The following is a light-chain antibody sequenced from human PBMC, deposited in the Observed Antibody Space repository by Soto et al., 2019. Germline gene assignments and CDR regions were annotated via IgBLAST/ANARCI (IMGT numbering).Light chain of an antibody. CDR1: QRVSSN. V-gene: IGKV3-15*01. Sequence: EIVMTQSPATLSVSPGERATLSCRASQRVSSNLGWYQQKPGQAPRLLIYGASTRATGIPARFSGSGSGTEVTLTISSLQSQDFAVYYCQQYNNWPLTFGPGTKVHIK. CDR2: GAS. CDR3: QQYNNWPLT. J-gene: IGKJ3*01.